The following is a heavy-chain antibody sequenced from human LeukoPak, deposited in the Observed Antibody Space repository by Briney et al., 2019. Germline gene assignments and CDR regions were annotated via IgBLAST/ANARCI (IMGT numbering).Heavy chain of an antibody. CDR3: AKDQYGDYSLGRDY. J-gene: IGHJ4*02. CDR2: ISESGGGT. V-gene: IGHV3-23*01. Sequence: GGSLRLSCVVSGITVSNYGMSWVRQAPGKGLEWVSGISESGGGTNYADSVKGRFTISRDNSKNTLYLQMNSLRAEDTAVYYCAKDQYGDYSLGRDYWGQGTLVTVSS. CDR1: GITVSNYG. D-gene: IGHD4-17*01.